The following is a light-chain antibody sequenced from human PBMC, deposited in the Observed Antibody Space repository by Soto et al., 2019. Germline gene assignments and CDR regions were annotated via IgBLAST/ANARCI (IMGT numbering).Light chain of an antibody. CDR3: QQYNNWPPWT. V-gene: IGKV3-15*01. CDR1: QSVSSN. Sequence: EIVMTQSPASLSVSPGERATLSCKASQSVSSNSAWYQQKPGQAPRLIIYGVSTRATGVPARFSGSGSGTDFTLTISSLQSEDFAIYYCQQYNNWPPWTFGQGTKVEI. CDR2: GVS. J-gene: IGKJ1*01.